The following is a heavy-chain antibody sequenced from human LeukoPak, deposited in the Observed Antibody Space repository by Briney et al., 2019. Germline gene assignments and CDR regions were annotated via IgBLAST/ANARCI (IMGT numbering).Heavy chain of an antibody. Sequence: SETLSLTCTVSGGPISSSSYYWGWIRQPPGKGLEWIGSIYYSGSTYYNPSLKSRVTISVDTSKNQFSLKLSSVTAADTAVYYFAIYDVVATPASATGDFDYGGQGTLVTGSS. CDR2: IYYSGST. D-gene: IGHD2-15*01. J-gene: IGHJ4*02. CDR1: GGPISSSSYY. CDR3: AIYDVVATPASATGDFDY. V-gene: IGHV4-39*01.